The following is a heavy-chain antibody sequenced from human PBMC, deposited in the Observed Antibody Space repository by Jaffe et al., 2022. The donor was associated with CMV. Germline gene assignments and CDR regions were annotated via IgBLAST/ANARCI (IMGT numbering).Heavy chain of an antibody. J-gene: IGHJ5*02. Sequence: QVQLQESGPGLVKPSETLSLTCNVSGGSINNYFWTWIRQPAGKGLEWIGRIYTSGSTIYNPSLTSRVTMSVDTSKNQFSLKLTSVTAADTAVYYCARSQTRVAGRGHGWFDPWGQGTLVTVSS. CDR2: IYTSGST. CDR3: ARSQTRVAGRGHGWFDP. V-gene: IGHV4-4*07. CDR1: GGSINNYF. D-gene: IGHD6-6*01.